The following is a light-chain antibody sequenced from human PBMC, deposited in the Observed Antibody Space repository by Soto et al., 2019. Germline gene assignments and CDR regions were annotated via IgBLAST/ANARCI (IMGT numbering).Light chain of an antibody. Sequence: QSALTQPASVSGSPGQSITISCTGTSSDVGGYNYVSWYQQHPGKAPKLMIYEVSNRPSGVPNRFSGSKSGNTASLTSSGLQDEDEADYYCSAYTSSITRVFGGGTKLTVL. CDR2: EVS. J-gene: IGLJ3*02. CDR1: SSDVGGYNY. V-gene: IGLV2-14*01. CDR3: SAYTSSITRV.